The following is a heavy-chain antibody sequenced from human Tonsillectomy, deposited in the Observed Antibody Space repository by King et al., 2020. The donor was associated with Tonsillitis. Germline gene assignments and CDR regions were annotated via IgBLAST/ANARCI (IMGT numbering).Heavy chain of an antibody. Sequence: VQLVESGGGVVQPGRSLRLSCAASGFTFSSYAMHWVRQAPGKGLEWVAVISYDGSNKYYADSVKGRFTISRDNSKNTLYLQMNSLRVEDTAVYYCARDCGGGSCYRDVWGQGTTVTVSS. CDR1: GFTFSSYA. D-gene: IGHD2-15*01. V-gene: IGHV3-30*04. J-gene: IGHJ6*02. CDR3: ARDCGGGSCYRDV. CDR2: ISYDGSNK.